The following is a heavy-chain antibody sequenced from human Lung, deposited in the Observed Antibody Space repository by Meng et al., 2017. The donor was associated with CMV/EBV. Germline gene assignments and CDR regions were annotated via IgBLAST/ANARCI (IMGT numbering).Heavy chain of an antibody. J-gene: IGHJ4*02. Sequence: GGSLRLXCAASGFPFSRYWMSWVRQAPGKGLEWVANINQDESEKSYVDSVKGRFTISRDNAKNSLYLQMNSLRAEDTAVFYCARGFWNPYYEDTHDFWGQGXLVTVSS. V-gene: IGHV3-7*04. CDR1: GFPFSRYW. CDR2: INQDESEK. D-gene: IGHD3-3*01. CDR3: ARGFWNPYYEDTHDF.